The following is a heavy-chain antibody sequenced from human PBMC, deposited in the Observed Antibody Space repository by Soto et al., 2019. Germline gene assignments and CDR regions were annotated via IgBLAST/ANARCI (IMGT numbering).Heavy chain of an antibody. D-gene: IGHD2-15*01. CDR1: GFAFNSYS. J-gene: IGHJ6*01. Sequence: EVQLVESGGGLVQPGGSLSLSCAASGFAFNSYSVNWVRQAPGKGLEWVSYISSGSSIIYYADSVKGRFTISRDDGKNSTYPPMNRLRGEDTAVYYCSGGGSGYHGGYGMGGLGPGDKVTVSP. V-gene: IGHV3-48*01. CDR3: SGGGSGYHGGYGMGG. CDR2: ISSGSSII.